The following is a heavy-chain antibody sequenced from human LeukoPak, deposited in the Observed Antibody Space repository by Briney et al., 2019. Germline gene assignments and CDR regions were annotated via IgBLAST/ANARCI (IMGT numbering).Heavy chain of an antibody. J-gene: IGHJ4*02. Sequence: GGSLRLSCAASGFTFSDCAMTWVRQAPGKGLEWVAVIWYDGSNKYYADSVKGRFTISRDNSKNTLYLQMNSLRAEDTAVYYCARDMVRGVIYGMDYWGQGTLVTVSS. D-gene: IGHD3-10*01. CDR2: IWYDGSNK. V-gene: IGHV3-33*08. CDR1: GFTFSDCA. CDR3: ARDMVRGVIYGMDY.